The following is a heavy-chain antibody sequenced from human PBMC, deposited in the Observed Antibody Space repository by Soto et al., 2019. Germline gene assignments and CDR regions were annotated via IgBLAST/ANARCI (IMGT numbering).Heavy chain of an antibody. J-gene: IGHJ4*02. V-gene: IGHV3-30-3*01. Sequence: ESVGGVVQPGRSLRLSCAASGFTFSSYAMHWVRQAPGKGLEWVAVISYDGSNKYYADSVKGRFTISRDNSKNTLYLQMNSLRAEDTAVYYCARVAVATITDYFDYWGQGTLVTVSS. CDR3: ARVAVATITDYFDY. CDR2: ISYDGSNK. D-gene: IGHD5-12*01. CDR1: GFTFSSYA.